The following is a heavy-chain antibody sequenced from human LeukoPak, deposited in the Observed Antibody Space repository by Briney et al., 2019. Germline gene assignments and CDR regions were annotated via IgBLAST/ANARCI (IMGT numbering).Heavy chain of an antibody. J-gene: IGHJ6*02. CDR1: GYTFTSYA. CDR3: ARGGSHAMDV. D-gene: IGHD3-10*01. Sequence: GASVKFSCKASGYTFTSYAIHWVRQAPGQRLEWMGWINGGNGNAKYSQEFQGRVTITRDTSANTAYMELSSLRSEDMALYYCARGGSHAMDVWGQGTTVTVAS. V-gene: IGHV1-3*03. CDR2: INGGNGNA.